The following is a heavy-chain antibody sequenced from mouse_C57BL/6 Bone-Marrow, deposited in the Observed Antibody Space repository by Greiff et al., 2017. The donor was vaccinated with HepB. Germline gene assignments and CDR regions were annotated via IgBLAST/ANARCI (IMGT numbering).Heavy chain of an antibody. V-gene: IGHV1-61*01. CDR1: GYTFTSYW. CDR2: IYPSDSET. D-gene: IGHD6-2*01. CDR3: ARSSLWFAY. Sequence: QVQLQQPGAELVRPGSSVKLSCKASGYTFTSYWMDWVKQRPGQGLEWIGNIYPSDSETHYNQKFKDKATLTVDKSSSTAYMQLSSMTSEDSAVYYCARSSLWFAYWGQGTLVTVSA. J-gene: IGHJ3*01.